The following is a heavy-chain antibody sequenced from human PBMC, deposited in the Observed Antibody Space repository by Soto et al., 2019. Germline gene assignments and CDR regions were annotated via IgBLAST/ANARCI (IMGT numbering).Heavy chain of an antibody. D-gene: IGHD1-26*01. CDR1: GGSISSYY. Sequence: ASETLSLTCTVSGGSISSYYWSWIRQPPGKGLEWIGYIYYSGSTNYNPSLKSRVTISVDTSKNQFSLKLSSVTAADTAVYYCARDQSGSYYRWFDPWGQGTLVTVSS. CDR3: ARDQSGSYYRWFDP. V-gene: IGHV4-59*01. J-gene: IGHJ5*02. CDR2: IYYSGST.